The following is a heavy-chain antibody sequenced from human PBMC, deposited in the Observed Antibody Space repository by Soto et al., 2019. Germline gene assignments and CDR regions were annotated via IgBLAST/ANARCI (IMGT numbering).Heavy chain of an antibody. CDR1: GFTFSSYA. CDR3: AHPQRAAARQRGYFDS. CDR2: VGGSGTST. V-gene: IGHV3-23*01. D-gene: IGHD6-25*01. Sequence: EVQLLESGGGLVQPGGSLRLSCAASGFTFSSYAMSWVRQAPGKGLEWVSGVGGSGTSTYYADSVKGRFTVSRDNSKSTLYLKMNSVRAGDTAVYYCAHPQRAAARQRGYFDSWGQGALVTVSS. J-gene: IGHJ4*02.